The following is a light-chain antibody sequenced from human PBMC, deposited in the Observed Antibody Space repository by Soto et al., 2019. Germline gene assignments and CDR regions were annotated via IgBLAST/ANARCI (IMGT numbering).Light chain of an antibody. J-gene: IGKJ4*01. Sequence: ELVRPQSPATLPLPQGEEAPLSGGASQIVRGTLAWSQQKPGQAPRLFIYGASTRATGIPARFSGSGSGTEFTLTISSLQSEDFAVYYCQQYNNWPPAFGGGTKVEIK. CDR1: QIVRGT. V-gene: IGKV3-15*01. CDR2: GAS. CDR3: QQYNNWPPA.